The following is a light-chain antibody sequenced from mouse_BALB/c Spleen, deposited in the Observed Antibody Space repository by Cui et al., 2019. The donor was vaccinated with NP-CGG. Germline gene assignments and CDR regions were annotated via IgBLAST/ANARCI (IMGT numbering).Light chain of an antibody. Sequence: AVMQESALTTSPGETVTLTCRSSTGAVTTSNYANWVQEKPDHLFTGLIGGTNNRAPGVPARFSGSLIGDKAALTITGAQTEDEAIYFCALWYSNHWVFGGGTKLTVL. CDR1: TGAVTTSNY. V-gene: IGLV1*01. J-gene: IGLJ1*01. CDR2: GTN. CDR3: ALWYSNHWV.